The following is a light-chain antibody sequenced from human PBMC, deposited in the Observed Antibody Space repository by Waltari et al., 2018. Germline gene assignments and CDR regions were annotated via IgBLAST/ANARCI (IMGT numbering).Light chain of an antibody. CDR2: EAS. Sequence: DIQMTQSPSTLSASVGATVTITCRASQSVSDWLAWYQHKPGKAPKVLIYEASSLKSWVPSRFSGSGSGTEFTLTISSLQPDDFATYYCQQYNDYGTWTFGQGTKVEIK. CDR1: QSVSDW. CDR3: QQYNDYGTWT. V-gene: IGKV1-5*03. J-gene: IGKJ1*01.